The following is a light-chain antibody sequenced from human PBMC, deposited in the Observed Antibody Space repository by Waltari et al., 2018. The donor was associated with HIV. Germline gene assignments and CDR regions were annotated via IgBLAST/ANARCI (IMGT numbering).Light chain of an antibody. CDR1: TSDVGAYNY. V-gene: IGLV2-14*01. CDR3: SSYTTTRTLV. CDR2: EVS. Sequence: QSALTQPASVSGPPGQSITITCTGTTSDVGAYNYVSWYQQHPDKAPKLMIYEVSNRPSGVSNRFSGSKSGNTASLTISGLQAEDEADYYCSSYTTTRTLVFGGGTKLTVL. J-gene: IGLJ2*01.